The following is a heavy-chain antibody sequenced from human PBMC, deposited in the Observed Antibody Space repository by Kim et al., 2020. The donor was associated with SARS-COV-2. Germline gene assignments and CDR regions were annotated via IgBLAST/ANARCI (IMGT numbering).Heavy chain of an antibody. CDR3: ARVARSSGWYSALLSPYYYGMDV. CDR2: INHSGST. D-gene: IGHD6-19*01. J-gene: IGHJ6*02. V-gene: IGHV4-34*01. Sequence: SETLSLTCAVYGGSFSGYYWSWIRQPPGKGLEWIGEINHSGSTNYNPSLKSRVTISVDTSKNQFSLKLSSVTAADTAVYYCARVARSSGWYSALLSPYYYGMDVWGQGTTVTVSS. CDR1: GGSFSGYY.